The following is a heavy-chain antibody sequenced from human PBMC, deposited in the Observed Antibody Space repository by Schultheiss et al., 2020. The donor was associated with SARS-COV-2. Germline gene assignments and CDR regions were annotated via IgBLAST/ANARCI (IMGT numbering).Heavy chain of an antibody. J-gene: IGHJ5*02. CDR1: GGSFSGYY. CDR3: ARGSSYVTYYDFWSGKGWFDP. Sequence: TLSLTCAVYGGSFSGYYWSWIRQPPGKGLEWIGEINHSGSTNYNPSLKSRVTISVDTSKNQFSLKLSSVTAADTAVYYCARGSSYVTYYDFWSGKGWFDPWGQGTLVTVSS. V-gene: IGHV4-34*01. CDR2: INHSGST. D-gene: IGHD3-3*01.